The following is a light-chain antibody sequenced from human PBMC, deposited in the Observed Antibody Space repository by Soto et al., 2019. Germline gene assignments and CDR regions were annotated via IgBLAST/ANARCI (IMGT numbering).Light chain of an antibody. CDR1: QSISSY. V-gene: IGKV1-39*01. CDR3: QQSYSTLWT. CDR2: AAS. J-gene: IGKJ1*01. Sequence: DIQMTQSPSSLSASVGDRVTITCRASQSISSYLNWYQQKPGKAPKFLIYAASSLQSGVPSRFSGSGSGTHFTLTISSLQPEDFASYYCQQSYSTLWTFGQGTKVEIK.